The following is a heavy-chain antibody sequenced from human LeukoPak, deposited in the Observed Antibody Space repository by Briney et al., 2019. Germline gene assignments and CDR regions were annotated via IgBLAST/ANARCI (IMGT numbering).Heavy chain of an antibody. V-gene: IGHV4-4*02. CDR1: GGSITTTNY. CDR3: SRESGPYSPFGH. CDR2: ISLSGYT. Sequence: PSGTLSLTCGVSGGSITTTNYWSWVRQSPGRGLEWIGEISLSGYTGFNPSLRGRVTMSLDESENHLSLTLTSVTAADTAIYYCSRESGPYSPFGHWGQGILVTVTT. D-gene: IGHD1-26*01. J-gene: IGHJ4*02.